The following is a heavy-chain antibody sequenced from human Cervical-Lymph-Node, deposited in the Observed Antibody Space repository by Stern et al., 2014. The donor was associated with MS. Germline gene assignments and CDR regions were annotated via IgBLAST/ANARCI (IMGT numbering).Heavy chain of an antibody. Sequence: VQLVESGAEVKQPGASVKVSCKTSGYTFTTYDIYWVRQATGQGLECMGWINPHSGNTGDAQKFQGRDTMTSDTSTSPAYMELSSLRSEDTAVYFCARRGLLHGYSHGLVGFWGQGTLVIVSS. CDR2: INPHSGNT. J-gene: IGHJ4*02. CDR3: ARRGLLHGYSHGLVGF. V-gene: IGHV1-8*01. CDR1: GYTFTTYD. D-gene: IGHD5-18*01.